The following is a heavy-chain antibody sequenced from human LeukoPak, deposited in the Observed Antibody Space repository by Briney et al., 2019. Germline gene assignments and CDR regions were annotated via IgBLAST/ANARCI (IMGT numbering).Heavy chain of an antibody. Sequence: PSETLSLTCSLSGGSISSSSYYWAWIRQPPGKGLEWIGSIYYSGNTYYSPSLKSRVTIFVDTSKNQFSLKLSSVTAADTAVYYCARWRIAALAFDYWGQGTLVTVSS. CDR2: IYYSGNT. D-gene: IGHD6-6*01. V-gene: IGHV4-39*07. CDR3: ARWRIAALAFDY. J-gene: IGHJ4*02. CDR1: GGSISSSSYY.